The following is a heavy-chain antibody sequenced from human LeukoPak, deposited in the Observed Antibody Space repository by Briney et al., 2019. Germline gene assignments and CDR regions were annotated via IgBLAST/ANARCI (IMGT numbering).Heavy chain of an antibody. CDR3: AKDRVPAAMAFDI. V-gene: IGHV3-9*01. Sequence: GGSLRLSCAASGFTFDDYAMHWVRQDPGKGLEWVSGISWNSGSIGYADSVKGRFTISRDNAKNSLYLQMNSLRAEDTALYYCAKDRVPAAMAFDIWGQGTMVTVSS. D-gene: IGHD2-2*01. J-gene: IGHJ3*02. CDR2: ISWNSGSI. CDR1: GFTFDDYA.